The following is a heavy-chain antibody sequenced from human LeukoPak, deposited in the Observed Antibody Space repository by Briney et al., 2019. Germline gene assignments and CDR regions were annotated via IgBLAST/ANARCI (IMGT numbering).Heavy chain of an antibody. D-gene: IGHD6-19*01. CDR3: AIEDAVAGPLIY. J-gene: IGHJ4*02. V-gene: IGHV3-11*05. Sequence: PGGSLRLSCAASGFTFSDYYMSWIRQAPGKGLEWVSYISSSSSYTNYADSVKGRFTISRDNAKNSLYLQMNSLRAEDTAVYYCAIEDAVAGPLIYWGRGTLVTVAS. CDR1: GFTFSDYY. CDR2: ISSSSSYT.